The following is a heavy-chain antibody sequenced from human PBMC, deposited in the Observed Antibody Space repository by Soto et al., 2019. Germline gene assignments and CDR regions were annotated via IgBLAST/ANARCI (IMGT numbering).Heavy chain of an antibody. Sequence: QVQLQESGPGLVKPSQTLSLTCTVSGGSISSGGYYWSWIRQHPGKGLEWIGYIYYSGSTYYNPALKSRVTISVDTSKNQFSLKLSSVTAADTAVYYCARCNGDIVATLYFDYWGQGTLVTVSS. CDR1: GGSISSGGYY. V-gene: IGHV4-31*03. CDR2: IYYSGST. D-gene: IGHD5-12*01. J-gene: IGHJ4*02. CDR3: ARCNGDIVATLYFDY.